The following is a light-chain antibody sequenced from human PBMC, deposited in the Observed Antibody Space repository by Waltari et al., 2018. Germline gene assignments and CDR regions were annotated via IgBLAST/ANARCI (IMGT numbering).Light chain of an antibody. V-gene: IGLV3-19*01. J-gene: IGLJ2*01. Sequence: VALGQTVRITCQGDSLRSYYASWYQQKPGQAPVLVIYGKNNRPSGIPDRFSGSSSGNTASLTITGAQAGDEADYYCNSRDSSGNHVVFGGGTKLTVI. CDR2: GKN. CDR1: SLRSYY. CDR3: NSRDSSGNHVV.